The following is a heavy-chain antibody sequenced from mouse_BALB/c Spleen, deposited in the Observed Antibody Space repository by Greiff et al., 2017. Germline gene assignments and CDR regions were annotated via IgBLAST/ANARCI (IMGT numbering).Heavy chain of an antibody. CDR3: ASRATVVEGFDY. V-gene: IGHV5-6-5*01. D-gene: IGHD1-1*01. Sequence: EVQLVESGGGLVKPGGSLKLSCAASGFTFSSYAMSWVRQTPEKRLEWVASISSGGSTYYPDSVKGRFTISRDNARNILYLQMSSLRSEDTAMYYCASRATVVEGFDYWGQGTTLTVSS. J-gene: IGHJ2*01. CDR1: GFTFSSYA. CDR2: ISSGGST.